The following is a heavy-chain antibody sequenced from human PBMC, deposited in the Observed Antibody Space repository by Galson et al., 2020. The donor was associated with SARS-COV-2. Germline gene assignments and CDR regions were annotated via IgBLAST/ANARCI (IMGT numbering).Heavy chain of an antibody. J-gene: IGHJ4*02. D-gene: IGHD3-10*01. CDR2: ISSSSTI. CDR3: ATPRDYYGSGSSFDY. V-gene: IGHV3-48*01. CDR1: GFTFSSYR. Sequence: GGSLRLSCAASGFTFSSYRMNWVRQAPGKGLEWVSYISSSSTIYYADSVKGRFTISRDNAKNSLYLQMNSLRAEDTAVYYCATPRDYYGSGSSFDYWGQGTLVTVSS.